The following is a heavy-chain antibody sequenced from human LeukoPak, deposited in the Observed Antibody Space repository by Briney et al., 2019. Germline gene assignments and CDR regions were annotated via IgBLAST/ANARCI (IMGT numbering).Heavy chain of an antibody. CDR1: GGSFSGYY. J-gene: IGHJ3*02. CDR2: INNSGST. Sequence: SETLSLTCALYGGSFSGYYSSWIRTLPGKWLGWFGEINNSGSTTYNPSLKGRVTISVVTSKNQFSLKLSSVTTADTAVYYCARGPGSDYYDSSGAVAGDNAFDIWGEGTMVTVSS. CDR3: ARGPGSDYYDSSGAVAGDNAFDI. V-gene: IGHV4-34*01. D-gene: IGHD3-22*01.